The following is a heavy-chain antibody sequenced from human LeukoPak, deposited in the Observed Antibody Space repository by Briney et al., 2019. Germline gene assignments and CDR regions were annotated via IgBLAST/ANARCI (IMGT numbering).Heavy chain of an antibody. CDR2: IYYSGTT. J-gene: IGHJ4*02. CDR1: GGSISSNNDY. Sequence: TASETLSLTCTVSGGSISSNNDYWGWIRQPPGKGLEWIGSIYYSGTTHYNPSLKSRVTISIDTSKNEFSLNLRSMTAADTAVYYCARTITMIRGVIRIRDFDSWGQGTLVTVSS. V-gene: IGHV4-39*07. CDR3: ARTITMIRGVIRIRDFDS. D-gene: IGHD3-10*01.